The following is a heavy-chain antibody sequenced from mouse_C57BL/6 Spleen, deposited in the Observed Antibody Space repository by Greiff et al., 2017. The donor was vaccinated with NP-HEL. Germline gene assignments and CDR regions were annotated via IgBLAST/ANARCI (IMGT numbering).Heavy chain of an antibody. Sequence: EVQLQQSGPELVKPGASVKISCKASGYTFTDYYMNWVKQSHGKSLEWIGDINPNNGGTSYNQKFKGKATLTVDKSSSTAYMELRSLTSEDSAVYYCARWPNYYGSSYYWYFDVWGTGTTVTVSS. J-gene: IGHJ1*03. V-gene: IGHV1-26*01. CDR1: GYTFTDYY. CDR3: ARWPNYYGSSYYWYFDV. D-gene: IGHD1-1*01. CDR2: INPNNGGT.